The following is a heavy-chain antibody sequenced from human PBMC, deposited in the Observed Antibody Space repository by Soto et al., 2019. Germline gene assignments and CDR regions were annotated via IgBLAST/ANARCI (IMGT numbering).Heavy chain of an antibody. CDR2: VHPDSGGT. D-gene: IGHD3-22*01. CDR1: GSIFTDHL. V-gene: IGHV1-2*02. CDR3: ARGAQGFFPVSGIYFYFDH. Sequence: ASVKVSCKTSGSIFTDHLIHWVRQSPGQGLQWVGWVHPDSGGTNVAQAFQDRVTMTADTSITTAYMDLARLRPDDTASFYCARGAQGFFPVSGIYFYFDHWGQGTPVTRLL. J-gene: IGHJ4*02.